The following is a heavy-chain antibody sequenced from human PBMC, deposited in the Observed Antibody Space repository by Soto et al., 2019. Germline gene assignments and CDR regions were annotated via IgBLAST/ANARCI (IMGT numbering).Heavy chain of an antibody. CDR3: ARSPANYYDSSGYYPQGNWFDP. V-gene: IGHV4-31*03. CDR1: GGSISSGGYY. J-gene: IGHJ5*02. CDR2: IYYSGST. D-gene: IGHD3-22*01. Sequence: SETLSLTGTVSGGSISSGGYYWSWIRQHPGKGLEWIGYIYYSGSTYYNPSLKSRVTISVDTSKNQFSLKLSSVTAADTAVYYCARSPANYYDSSGYYPQGNWFDPWGQGTLVTVSS.